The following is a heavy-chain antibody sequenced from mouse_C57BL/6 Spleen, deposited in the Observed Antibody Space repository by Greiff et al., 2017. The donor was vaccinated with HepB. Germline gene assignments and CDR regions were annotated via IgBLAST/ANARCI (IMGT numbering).Heavy chain of an antibody. Sequence: EVQLQQSGPELVKPGASVKISCKASGYTFTDYYMNWVKQSHGKSLEWIGDINPNNGGTSYNQKFKGKATLTVDKSSSTAYMELRSLTSEDSAVYYGARRGYYSNYRDAMDYWGQGTSVTVSS. V-gene: IGHV1-26*01. J-gene: IGHJ4*01. CDR3: ARRGYYSNYRDAMDY. CDR2: INPNNGGT. D-gene: IGHD2-5*01. CDR1: GYTFTDYY.